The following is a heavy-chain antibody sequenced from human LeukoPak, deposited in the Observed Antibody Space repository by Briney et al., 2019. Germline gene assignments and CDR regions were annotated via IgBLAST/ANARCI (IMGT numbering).Heavy chain of an antibody. CDR2: IYSGGNI. V-gene: IGHV3-53*01. D-gene: IGHD2-15*01. J-gene: IGHJ4*02. Sequence: GGSLRLSCAASGFTVSSTYMSWVRQAPGKVLEWVSVIYSGGNIYYIDSVKGRFTISRDTSKNTLYLQMNSLRAEDTAVYYCASRHCCGGGCYFAGADPFDYWGQGTLVTVSS. CDR3: ASRHCCGGGCYFAGADPFDY. CDR1: GFTVSSTY.